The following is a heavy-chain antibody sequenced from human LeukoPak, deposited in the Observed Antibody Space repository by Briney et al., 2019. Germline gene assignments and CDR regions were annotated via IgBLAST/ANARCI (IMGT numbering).Heavy chain of an antibody. V-gene: IGHV4-39*07. D-gene: IGHD6-6*01. CDR2: IYYSGST. CDR1: GGSISSSSYY. J-gene: IGHJ2*01. CDR3: AREAGSSIAARLLLWYFDL. Sequence: PSETLSLTCTVSGGSISSSSYYWGWIRQPPGKGLEWIGSIYYSGSTYYNPSLKSRVTISVDTSKNQFSLKLSSVTAADTAVYYCAREAGSSIAARLLLWYFDLWGRGTLVTVPS.